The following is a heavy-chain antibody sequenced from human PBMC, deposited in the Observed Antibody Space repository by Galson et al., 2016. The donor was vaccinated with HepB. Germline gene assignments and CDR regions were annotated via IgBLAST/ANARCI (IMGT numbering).Heavy chain of an antibody. CDR2: ISYSGLT. Sequence: SETLSLTCTVSGDSISSTRFFWGWLRQAPGKGLEWIGSISYSGLTNFNESLQSRVTMSLDTSKNQFSLKVTSVTAADTAVYYCARLTWEGLGWFDIWGQGTLVTVSS. CDR3: ARLTWEGLGWFDI. CDR1: GDSISSTRFF. V-gene: IGHV4-39*01. D-gene: IGHD1-26*01. J-gene: IGHJ5*02.